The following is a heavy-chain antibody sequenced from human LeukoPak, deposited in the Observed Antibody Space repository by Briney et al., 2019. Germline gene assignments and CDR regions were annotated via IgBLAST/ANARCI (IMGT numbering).Heavy chain of an antibody. J-gene: IGHJ3*02. CDR1: GFTFSSYA. V-gene: IGHV3-30-3*01. Sequence: GGSLRLSCAASGFTFSSYAMHCVRQAPGKGLEWVAVMSYEGSSEYYADSVKGRFTISRDNSKNTLYLQMNSLRAEDTAVYYCARGIYSSGPDAFDIWGQGTVVSVSS. D-gene: IGHD3-10*01. CDR2: MSYEGSSE. CDR3: ARGIYSSGPDAFDI.